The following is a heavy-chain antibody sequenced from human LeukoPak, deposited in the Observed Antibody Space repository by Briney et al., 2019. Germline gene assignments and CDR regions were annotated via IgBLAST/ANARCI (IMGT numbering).Heavy chain of an antibody. CDR2: INWSGGRT. CDR1: GFTFSTYA. CDR3: ARERVPDQ. V-gene: IGHV3-20*04. Sequence: PGGSLRLSCAASGFTFSTYAMSWVRRAPGKGLEWVSGINWSGGRTAYVDSVKGRFTISRDNAKNSLYLQMNSLRAEDTAFYYGARERVPDQGGQRNGVTVS. J-gene: IGHJ4*02.